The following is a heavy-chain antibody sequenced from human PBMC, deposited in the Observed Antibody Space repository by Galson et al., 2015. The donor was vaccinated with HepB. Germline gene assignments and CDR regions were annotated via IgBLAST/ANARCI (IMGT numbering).Heavy chain of an antibody. V-gene: IGHV3-30*04. Sequence: SLRLSCAASGFSFSSNAMHWVRQAPGKGLEWVTLISYDGRNTYYGDSVKGRFTISRDNSENTLYVQMNSLRVEDTAIYYCARDKGTGNGAPHWFFDLWGRGTLVVVSS. D-gene: IGHD3/OR15-3a*01. J-gene: IGHJ2*01. CDR1: GFSFSSNA. CDR2: ISYDGRNT. CDR3: ARDKGTGNGAPHWFFDL.